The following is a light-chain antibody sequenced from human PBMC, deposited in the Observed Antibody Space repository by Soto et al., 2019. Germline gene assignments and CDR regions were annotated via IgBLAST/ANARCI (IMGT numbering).Light chain of an antibody. V-gene: IGLV1-47*01. CDR1: SSNIGSNY. CDR2: RNN. CDR3: QSYGSSPSANFV. Sequence: QSVLTQPPSASGTPGQRVNISCSGSSSNIGSNYVYWYRQFPGTAPKLLIQRNNQRPSGVPARFSGSKSGTSASLAISGLRSEDEADYYCQSYGSSPSANFVFGTGTKVTVL. J-gene: IGLJ1*01.